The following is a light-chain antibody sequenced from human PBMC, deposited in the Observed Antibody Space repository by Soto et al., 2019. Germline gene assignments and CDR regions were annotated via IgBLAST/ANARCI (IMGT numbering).Light chain of an antibody. CDR3: QQSYSPRT. Sequence: DIQMTQSPSSLSSSVGDRVTITCRASQSISSYLNLYQQKPGKPPKLLIYAASSLQSGVPSRFSGSGSGTAFTITSSSLQPEDFATYYCQQSYSPRTFGQGTKVEIK. CDR2: AAS. V-gene: IGKV1-39*01. CDR1: QSISSY. J-gene: IGKJ1*01.